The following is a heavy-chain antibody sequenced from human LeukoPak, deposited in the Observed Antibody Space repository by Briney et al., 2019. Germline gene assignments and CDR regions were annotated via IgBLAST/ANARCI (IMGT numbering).Heavy chain of an antibody. CDR3: ARDRRIAVAGTIMSY. CDR1: GYTFTGYG. Sequence: ASVKVSCKASGYTFTGYGISWVRQAPGQGLEWMGWISAYNGNTNYAQKPQGRVTMTTDTSTSTAYMELRSLRSDDTAAYYCARDRRIAVAGTIMSYWGQGTLVTVSS. V-gene: IGHV1-18*01. J-gene: IGHJ4*02. CDR2: ISAYNGNT. D-gene: IGHD6-19*01.